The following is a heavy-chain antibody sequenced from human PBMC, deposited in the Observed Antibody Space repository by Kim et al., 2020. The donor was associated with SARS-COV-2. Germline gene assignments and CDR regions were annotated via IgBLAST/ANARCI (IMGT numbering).Heavy chain of an antibody. CDR2: ISSSGSTI. CDR3: ARDLRRYDFWSGYYPYFDY. J-gene: IGHJ4*02. CDR1: GFTFSSYE. V-gene: IGHV3-48*03. D-gene: IGHD3-3*01. Sequence: GGSLRLSCAASGFTFSSYEMNWVRQAPGKGLEWVSYISSSGSTIYYADSVKGRFTISRDNAKNSLYLQMNSLRAEDTAVYYCARDLRRYDFWSGYYPYFDYWGQGTLVTVSS.